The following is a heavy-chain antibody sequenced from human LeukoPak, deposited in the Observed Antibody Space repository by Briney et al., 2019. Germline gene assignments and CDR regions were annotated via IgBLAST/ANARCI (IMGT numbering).Heavy chain of an antibody. D-gene: IGHD3-22*01. J-gene: IGHJ3*02. CDR3: AKDWIVFDEPYYYDSSGYYPDAFDI. CDR1: GFTFSSYA. V-gene: IGHV3-23*01. Sequence: PGGSLRLPCAASGFTFSSYAMSWVRQAPGKGLEWVSAISGSGGSTYYADSVKGRFTISRDNSKNTLYLQMNSLRAEDTAVYYCAKDWIVFDEPYYYDSSGYYPDAFDIWGQGTMVTVSS. CDR2: ISGSGGST.